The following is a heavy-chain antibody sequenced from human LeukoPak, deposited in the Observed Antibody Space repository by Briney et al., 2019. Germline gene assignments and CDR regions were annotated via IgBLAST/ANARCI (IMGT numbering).Heavy chain of an antibody. CDR3: ARELAVPAARGYYYYYGMDV. Sequence: ASVKVSCKASGGTFSSYAISWVRQAPGQGLEWMGWISAYNGNTNYAQKLQGRVTMTTDTSTSTAYMELRSLRSDDTAVYYCARELAVPAARGYYYYYGMDVWGQGTTVTVSS. D-gene: IGHD2-2*01. V-gene: IGHV1-18*01. CDR2: ISAYNGNT. CDR1: GGTFSSYA. J-gene: IGHJ6*02.